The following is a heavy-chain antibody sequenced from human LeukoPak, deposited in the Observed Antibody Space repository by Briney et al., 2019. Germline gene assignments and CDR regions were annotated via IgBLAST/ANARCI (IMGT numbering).Heavy chain of an antibody. Sequence: ASVKVSCTASGYTFTGYYIHWVRQAPGQGLEWMGRINPNNGGTNYAQKFQGRVTMTRDMSMSTAYMELSRLRSDDTAVYYCAGEDNSSGYRPFDIWGQGTMVTVPS. CDR2: INPNNGGT. V-gene: IGHV1-2*06. J-gene: IGHJ3*02. CDR3: AGEDNSSGYRPFDI. D-gene: IGHD3-22*01. CDR1: GYTFTGYY.